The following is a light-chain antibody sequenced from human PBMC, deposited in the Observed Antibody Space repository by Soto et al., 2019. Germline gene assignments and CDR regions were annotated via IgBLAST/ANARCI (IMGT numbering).Light chain of an antibody. CDR3: QHRNNWLT. Sequence: EIVLTQSPATLSLSPGERATLSCRASQSVSSYLAWYQQKPGQAPRLLIYDASNRATGSPARFSGSWSGTDFTLTISSLEPEDFAVDYCQHRNNWLTFGGGTKVEIK. CDR2: DAS. V-gene: IGKV3-11*01. CDR1: QSVSSY. J-gene: IGKJ4*01.